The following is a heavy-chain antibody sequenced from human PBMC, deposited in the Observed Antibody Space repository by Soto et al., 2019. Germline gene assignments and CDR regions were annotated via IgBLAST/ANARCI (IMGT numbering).Heavy chain of an antibody. D-gene: IGHD6-25*01. CDR1: GFTVSNTY. V-gene: IGHV3-53*01. J-gene: IGHJ3*02. CDR3: ARDRSDSSRADSFDI. Sequence: GGSLRLSCAVSGFTVSNTYMSWVRQAPGKGLEWISVIYRGLATYYADSVKGRFTISRDDSKNTVYLQMNSLTAEDTAVYFCARDRSDSSRADSFDIWGQGTMVTVS. CDR2: IYRGLAT.